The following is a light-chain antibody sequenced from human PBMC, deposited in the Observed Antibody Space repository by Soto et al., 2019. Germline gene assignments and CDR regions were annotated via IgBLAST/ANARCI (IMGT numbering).Light chain of an antibody. V-gene: IGLV2-14*01. CDR1: SSDVGAYNY. CDR2: DVS. CDR3: GSYTSSSTLV. Sequence: QSALTQPASVSGSPGQSITISCTGTSSDVGAYNYVSWYQHHPGKAPKLMIYDVSYRPSGVSDRFSGSKSGNTASLTISGLQAEDEADYYCGSYTSSSTLVFGTGTKVTV. J-gene: IGLJ1*01.